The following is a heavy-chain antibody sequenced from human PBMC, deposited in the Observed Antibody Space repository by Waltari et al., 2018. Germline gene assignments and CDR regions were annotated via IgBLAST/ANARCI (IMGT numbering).Heavy chain of an antibody. J-gene: IGHJ4*02. CDR1: GFTFSSYA. Sequence: EVQLLESGGGLVQPGGSLRLSCAASGFTFSSYAMSWVRQAPGKGLEWVSAISGSGGSTYYADSVKGRFTISRDNSKNTLYLQMNSLRAEDTAVYYCAKARREITIFGVVIRGFDYWGQGTLVTVSS. D-gene: IGHD3-3*01. CDR2: ISGSGGST. V-gene: IGHV3-23*01. CDR3: AKARREITIFGVVIRGFDY.